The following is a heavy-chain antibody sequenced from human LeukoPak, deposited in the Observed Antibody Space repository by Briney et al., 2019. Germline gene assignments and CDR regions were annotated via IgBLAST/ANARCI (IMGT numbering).Heavy chain of an antibody. CDR2: INNSGGGT. J-gene: IGHJ4*02. Sequence: PGGSLRLSCAASGFTFAGYAMSWVRQAPGKGLEWVPGINNSGGGTYYADSVKGRFIISSDNSKNTLYLQMNSLRAEDTAIYYCAKDSPYSSSWYLFDYWGQGTLVTVSS. CDR1: GFTFAGYA. CDR3: AKDSPYSSSWYLFDY. D-gene: IGHD6-13*01. V-gene: IGHV3-23*01.